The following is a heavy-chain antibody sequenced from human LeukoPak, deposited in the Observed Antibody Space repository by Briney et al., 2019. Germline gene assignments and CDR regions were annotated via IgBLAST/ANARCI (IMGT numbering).Heavy chain of an antibody. CDR1: GYSLSSGYF. CDR3: ARGYYSSWYVNWFDP. V-gene: IGHV4-38-2*02. J-gene: IGHJ5*02. D-gene: IGHD6-13*01. CDR2: IYHSGST. Sequence: SQTLSLTCTVSGYSLSSGYFWGWIRPSPGKGLEWIGSIYHSGSTYYNPSLKSRVTISVDTSKNKFSLKLSSVTAADTAVYYCARGYYSSWYVNWFDPWGQGTLVTVSS.